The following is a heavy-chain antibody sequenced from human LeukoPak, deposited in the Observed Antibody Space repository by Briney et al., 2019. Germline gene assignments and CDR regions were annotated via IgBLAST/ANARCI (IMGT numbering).Heavy chain of an antibody. CDR1: GFTFSTFP. D-gene: IGHD6-13*01. Sequence: GGSLRLSCQASGFTFSTFPMSWVRQAPGKGLEWVSTLSGDGSDTYYADSVKGRFTISRDNSKNTLYLQMNSLRAEDTAVYYCAKDFQTRYSSSFDPWGQGTLVTVSS. J-gene: IGHJ5*02. CDR2: LSGDGSDT. CDR3: AKDFQTRYSSSFDP. V-gene: IGHV3-23*01.